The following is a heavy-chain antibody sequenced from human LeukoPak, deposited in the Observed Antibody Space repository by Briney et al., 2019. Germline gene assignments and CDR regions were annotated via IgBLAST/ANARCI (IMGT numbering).Heavy chain of an antibody. Sequence: SVKVSCKASGGTFSSYAISWVRQAPGQGLEWMGGIIPIFGTANYAQKFQGRVTITADKSTSTAYMELSSLRSEDTAVYYCARAGADPYTTLNWGQGTLVTVSS. D-gene: IGHD2-15*01. CDR1: GGTFSSYA. CDR3: ARAGADPYTTLN. J-gene: IGHJ4*02. V-gene: IGHV1-69*06. CDR2: IIPIFGTA.